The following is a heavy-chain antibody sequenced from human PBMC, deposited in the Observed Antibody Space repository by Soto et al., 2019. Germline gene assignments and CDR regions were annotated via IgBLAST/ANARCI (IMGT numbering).Heavy chain of an antibody. CDR1: GFTFSSYG. D-gene: IGHD1-1*01. V-gene: IGHV3-30*18. Sequence: QVQLVESGGGVVQPGRSLRLSCAASGFTFSSYGMHWVRQAPGKGLEWVAVISYDGSNKYYADSVKGRFTISRDNSKNTLYLQMNSLRAEDTAVYYCAKDMGLEYYYYYGMYVWGQGTTVTVSS. CDR3: AKDMGLEYYYYYGMYV. CDR2: ISYDGSNK. J-gene: IGHJ6*02.